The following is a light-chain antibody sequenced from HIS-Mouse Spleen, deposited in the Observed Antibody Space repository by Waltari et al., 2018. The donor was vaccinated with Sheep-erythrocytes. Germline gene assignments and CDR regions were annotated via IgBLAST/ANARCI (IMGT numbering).Light chain of an antibody. CDR1: LSVLYSCNNKNY. V-gene: IGKV4-1*01. CDR2: WAS. J-gene: IGKJ4*01. Sequence: DIVMTQSPASLAASLGERATINCTSSLSVLYSCNNKNYLAWDQQRPGQPPKLLIYWASTRESGVPDRFSGSGSETDFTLTISSLQAEDVAVYYCQQYYSTPLTFGGGTKVEIK. CDR3: QQYYSTPLT.